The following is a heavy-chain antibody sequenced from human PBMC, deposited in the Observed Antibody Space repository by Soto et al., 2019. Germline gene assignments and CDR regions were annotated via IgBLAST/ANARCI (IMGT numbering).Heavy chain of an antibody. J-gene: IGHJ4*02. D-gene: IGHD2-21*01. CDR2: IGGRGDNT. Sequence: EVQLLDSGGGVVQPGGSLRLSCTASGFIFSFYAMSWVRQAPGKGLEWVSGIGGRGDNTIYADSVKGRFTISRDNSKNTLYLQMNSLTVDDTALYYCASRHISKSYHPYWGRGTLVTVAS. CDR3: ASRHISKSYHPY. V-gene: IGHV3-23*01. CDR1: GFIFSFYA.